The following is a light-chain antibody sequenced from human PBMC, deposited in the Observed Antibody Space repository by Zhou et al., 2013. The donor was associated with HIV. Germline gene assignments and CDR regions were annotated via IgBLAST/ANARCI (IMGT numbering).Light chain of an antibody. CDR2: KAS. V-gene: IGKV1-5*03. Sequence: DIQMTQSPSTLSASMGVRVTITCRASQSISSWLAWYHQKPGKAPKLLIYKASSLESGVPSRFSGSGSGTEFTLTISSLQPEDFATYYCLQHNTYPWTFGQGTKVEIK. CDR3: LQHNTYPWT. CDR1: QSISSW. J-gene: IGKJ1*01.